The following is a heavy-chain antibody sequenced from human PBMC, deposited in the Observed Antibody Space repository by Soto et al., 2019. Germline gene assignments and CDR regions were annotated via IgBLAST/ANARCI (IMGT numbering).Heavy chain of an antibody. CDR1: GGSISSYY. V-gene: IGHV4-59*01. CDR2: IYYSGST. CDR3: ARDRGYYYYYGMDV. J-gene: IGHJ6*02. D-gene: IGHD3-10*01. Sequence: QVQLQESGPGLVKPSETLSLTCTVSGGSISSYYWSWIRQPPGKGLEWIGYIYYSGSTNYNPSLKSRVTXXVXTXXNQFSLKLSSVTAADTAVYYCARDRGYYYYYGMDVWGQGTTVTVSS.